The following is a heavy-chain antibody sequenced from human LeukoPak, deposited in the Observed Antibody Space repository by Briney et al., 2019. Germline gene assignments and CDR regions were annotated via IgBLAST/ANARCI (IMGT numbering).Heavy chain of an antibody. D-gene: IGHD4-17*01. CDR1: GYTFTSYY. CDR2: INPSGGST. J-gene: IGHJ4*02. CDR3: ARDGNGDYFDY. Sequence: ASVKVSCKASGYTFTSYYMHWVRQAPGQGLKWMGIINPSGGSTSYAQKFQGRVTMTRDTSTSTVYMELSSLRSEDTAVYYCARDGNGDYFDYWGQGTLVTVSS. V-gene: IGHV1-46*01.